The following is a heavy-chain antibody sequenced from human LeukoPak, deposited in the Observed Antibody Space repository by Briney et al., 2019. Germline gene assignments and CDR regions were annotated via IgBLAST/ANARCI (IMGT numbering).Heavy chain of an antibody. V-gene: IGHV4-59*08. D-gene: IGHD3-3*01. Sequence: PSETLSLTCTVSGGSISGSYWSWIRQPPGKGLEWVGYMYDSGSTNYNPSLKSRVTISVDLSKNQFSLKLSSVTAADTAVYYCATLLRPYYYGMDVWGQGTTATVSS. CDR3: ATLLRPYYYGMDV. CDR1: GGSISGSY. CDR2: MYDSGST. J-gene: IGHJ6*02.